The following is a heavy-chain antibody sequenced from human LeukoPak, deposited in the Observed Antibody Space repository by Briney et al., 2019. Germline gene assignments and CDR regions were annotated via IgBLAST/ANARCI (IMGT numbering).Heavy chain of an antibody. D-gene: IGHD3-22*01. J-gene: IGHJ4*02. CDR1: GFTFSSYG. Sequence: GGSLRLSCAASGFTFSSYGMHLVRQAPGKGLEWVAFIRYDGSNKYYADSVKGRFTISRDNSKNTLYLQMNSLRAEDTAVYYCAKEWYYYDSSGFDYWGQGTLVTVSS. V-gene: IGHV3-30*02. CDR3: AKEWYYYDSSGFDY. CDR2: IRYDGSNK.